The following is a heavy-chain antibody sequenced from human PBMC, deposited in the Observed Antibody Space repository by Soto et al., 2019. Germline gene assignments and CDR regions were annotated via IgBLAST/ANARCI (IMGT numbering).Heavy chain of an antibody. Sequence: SETLSLTCTVSGGSISSSSYYWGWIRQPPGKGLEWIGSIYYSGSTYYNPSLKSRVTISVDTSKNQFSLKLSSVTAADTAVFYFKVIPPSYGWGSYLYMDVGGKGTTVTVSS. CDR2: IYYSGST. CDR3: KVIPPSYGWGSYLYMDV. J-gene: IGHJ6*03. V-gene: IGHV4-39*01. CDR1: GGSISSSSYY. D-gene: IGHD3-10*01.